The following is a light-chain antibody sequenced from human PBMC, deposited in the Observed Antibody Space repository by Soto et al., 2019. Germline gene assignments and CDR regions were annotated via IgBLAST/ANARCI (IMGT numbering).Light chain of an antibody. CDR3: SSYGASSTL. CDR1: SSDIGSYSY. Sequence: QSALAQPASLAGSPGQWITISCTGTSSDIGSYSYVSWYQQHPGKAPKLMIFDVSYRPSGISDRISGSKSGNTASLTISGLQPEDEADYYCSSYGASSTLFGGGTKLTVL. V-gene: IGLV2-14*03. CDR2: DVS. J-gene: IGLJ3*02.